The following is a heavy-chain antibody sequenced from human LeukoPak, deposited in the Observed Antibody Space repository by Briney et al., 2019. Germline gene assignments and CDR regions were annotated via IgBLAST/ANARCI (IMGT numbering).Heavy chain of an antibody. CDR2: IFPSGGEI. D-gene: IGHD2-15*01. CDR1: GFTFSTFA. CDR3: ATYRQVLLPFEP. J-gene: IGHJ5*02. V-gene: IGHV3-23*01. Sequence: GGSLRLSCAASGFTFSTFAMIWVRQPPGKGLEWVSSIFPSGGEIHYADSVRGRFTISRDNSKSTLSLQMNSLRAEDTAIYYCATYRQVLLPFEPWGQGTLVTVSS.